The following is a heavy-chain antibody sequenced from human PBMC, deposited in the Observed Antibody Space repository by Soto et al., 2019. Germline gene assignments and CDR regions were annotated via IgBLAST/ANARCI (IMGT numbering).Heavy chain of an antibody. V-gene: IGHV3-23*01. D-gene: IGHD2-2*01. CDR3: AKSFCSSSGCFFVWVDP. CDR2: ISGSATPT. J-gene: IGHJ5*02. CDR1: GFTFSSFA. Sequence: HPGGTLRLSCAASGFTFSSFAMSWVRQAPGKGLECLSLISGSATPTLYAHSVKGRFSVSRDNSKNTLSLEMNNLTVDDTAIYFCAKSFCSSSGCFFVWVDPWGPGTLVTVSS.